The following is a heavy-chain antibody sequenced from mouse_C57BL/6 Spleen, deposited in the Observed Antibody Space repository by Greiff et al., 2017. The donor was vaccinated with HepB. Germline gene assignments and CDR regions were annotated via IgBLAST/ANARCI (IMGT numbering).Heavy chain of an antibody. CDR3: ARFPTGSSPWFAH. Sequence: EVQLQQSGPELVKPGASVRISCKASGYSFTGYYMNWVKQSPEKSLEWIGEINPSTGGTTYNQKFKAKATLTVDKSSSTAYMQLKSLTSEDSAVYYCARFPTGSSPWFAHWGEGTLATVSA. CDR1: GYSFTGYY. CDR2: INPSTGGT. D-gene: IGHD1-1*01. V-gene: IGHV1-42*01. J-gene: IGHJ3*01.